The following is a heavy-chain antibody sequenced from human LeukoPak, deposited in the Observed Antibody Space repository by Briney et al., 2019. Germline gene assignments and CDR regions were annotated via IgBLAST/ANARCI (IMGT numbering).Heavy chain of an antibody. CDR3: ARRPMRGYCSSTSCYVDRTPHFDY. CDR1: GGSISSSSYY. D-gene: IGHD2-2*01. CDR2: IYYSGST. Sequence: SETMSLTCTVSGGSISSSSYYWGWIRQPPGKGLEWIGSIYYSGSTYYNPSLKSRVTISVDTSKNQFSLKLSSVTAADTAVYYCARRPMRGYCSSTSCYVDRTPHFDYWGQGTLVTVSS. J-gene: IGHJ4*02. V-gene: IGHV4-39*01.